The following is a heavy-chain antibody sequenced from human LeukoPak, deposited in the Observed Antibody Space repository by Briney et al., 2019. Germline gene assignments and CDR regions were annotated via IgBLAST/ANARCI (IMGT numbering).Heavy chain of an antibody. J-gene: IGHJ5*02. V-gene: IGHV3-23*01. Sequence: PGGSLRLSCAASGFTFSSYAMSWVRQAPGKGLEWVSAISGSGGSTYYADSVKDRFTISRDNSKNTLYLQMNSLRAEDTAVYYCAKEHIVVVPAAMEFDPWGQGTLVTVSS. D-gene: IGHD2-2*01. CDR1: GFTFSSYA. CDR3: AKEHIVVVPAAMEFDP. CDR2: ISGSGGST.